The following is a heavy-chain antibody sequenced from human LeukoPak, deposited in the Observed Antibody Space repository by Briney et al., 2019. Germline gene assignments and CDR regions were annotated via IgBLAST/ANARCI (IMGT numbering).Heavy chain of an antibody. CDR2: IRYDGSDK. Sequence: GESLRLSCAASGFTFSNYGMHWVRQAPGKGLDWVSFIRYDGSDKYYADSVKGRFTISRDDSKNTLYLQMNSLRSEDTAVYYCARDSTGVDAFDIWGQGTMVTVSS. CDR1: GFTFSNYG. D-gene: IGHD1-1*01. J-gene: IGHJ3*02. V-gene: IGHV3-30*02. CDR3: ARDSTGVDAFDI.